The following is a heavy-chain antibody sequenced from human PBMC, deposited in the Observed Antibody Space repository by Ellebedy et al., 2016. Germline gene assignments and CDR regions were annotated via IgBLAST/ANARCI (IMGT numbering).Heavy chain of an antibody. CDR3: VRDHNGPLVV. Sequence: GESLKISCVASGLAFTAYRMNWVRQAPGKGPEWVSSISTGSDNLDYADSVKGRFTISRDNAKNSVFLQLNSLRVDDTAVYFCVRDHNGPLVVWGSGTTVTVSS. J-gene: IGHJ6*04. CDR2: ISTGSDNL. V-gene: IGHV3-21*01. D-gene: IGHD1-14*01. CDR1: GLAFTAYR.